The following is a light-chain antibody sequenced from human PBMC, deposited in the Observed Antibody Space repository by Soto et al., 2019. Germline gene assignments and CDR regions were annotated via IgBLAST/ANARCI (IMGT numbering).Light chain of an antibody. CDR3: QVWDSSTDRWV. CDR1: NVGSKS. CDR2: DDS. J-gene: IGLJ3*02. V-gene: IGLV3-21*02. Sequence: SYELTQTPSVSVTPGQTARITCGGDNVGSKSVHWFQQKAGQAPVLVVYDDSDRPSGIPERFSGSNSGNTATLTINRVEAGDEADYYCQVWDSSTDRWVFGGGTQLTVL.